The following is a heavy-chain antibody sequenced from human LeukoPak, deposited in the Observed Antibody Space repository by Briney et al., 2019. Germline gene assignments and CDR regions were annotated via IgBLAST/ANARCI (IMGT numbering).Heavy chain of an antibody. CDR3: AKSGYSYGDGPSLDAFDM. J-gene: IGHJ3*02. V-gene: IGHV3-9*01. D-gene: IGHD5-18*01. CDR1: GFTFDDYA. Sequence: GGSLRLSCAASGFTFDDYAMHWVWQAPGKGLEWVSGISWNSGSIGYADSVKGRFTISRDNSKNTLYLQMNSLRADDTAVYYCAKSGYSYGDGPSLDAFDMWGQGTMVTVSP. CDR2: ISWNSGSI.